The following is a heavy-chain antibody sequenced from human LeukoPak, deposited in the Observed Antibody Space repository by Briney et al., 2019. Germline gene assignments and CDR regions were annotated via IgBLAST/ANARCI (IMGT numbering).Heavy chain of an antibody. CDR1: GFTFSSYS. Sequence: GGSLRLSCAASGFTFSSYSMNWVRQAPGKGLEWVSSISSSSYIYYADSVKGRFIISRDNAKNSLYLQMTSLRAEDTAVYYCARGYGDSSGFYWGQGTLVTVSS. D-gene: IGHD3-22*01. V-gene: IGHV3-21*01. CDR3: ARGYGDSSGFY. CDR2: ISSSSYI. J-gene: IGHJ4*02.